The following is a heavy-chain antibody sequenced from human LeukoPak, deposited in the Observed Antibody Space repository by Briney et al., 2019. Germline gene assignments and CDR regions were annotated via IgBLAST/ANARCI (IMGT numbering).Heavy chain of an antibody. CDR3: ARKYYDFSFFDY. CDR1: GGSISSGGYY. J-gene: IGHJ4*02. CDR2: IYYSGST. V-gene: IGHV4-31*03. D-gene: IGHD3-3*01. Sequence: SETLSLTCTVSGGSISSGGYYWSWIRQHPGKGLEWIGYIYYSGSTYYNPSLKSRVTISVDTSKNQFSLKLSSVTAADTAVYYCARKYYDFSFFDYWGQGTLVTVSS.